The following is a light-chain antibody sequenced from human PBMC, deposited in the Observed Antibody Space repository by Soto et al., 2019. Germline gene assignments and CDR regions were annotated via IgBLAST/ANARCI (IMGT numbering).Light chain of an antibody. V-gene: IGKV1-5*01. CDR3: QQYHRYST. CDR2: DVS. J-gene: IGKJ1*01. Sequence: DIQMTQSPSTLSASVGDRVTMTCRASQSISRWLAWYQQKPGKAPKLLIYDVSTLDSGVPSRFSGSASGTEFTLTISSLDSDDFATYYCQQYHRYSTFGQGTKVDIK. CDR1: QSISRW.